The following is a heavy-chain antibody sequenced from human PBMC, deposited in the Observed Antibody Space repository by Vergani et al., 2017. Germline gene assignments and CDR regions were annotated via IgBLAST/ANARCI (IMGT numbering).Heavy chain of an antibody. Sequence: EVRLLESGGKLVQPGGSLRLSCAASGFTFSSYAMSWVRQAPGKGLEWVSAITGSGSNTYYADSVKGRFTISRDNSKNTLYLQMNSLRAEDTAVYYCAKGGSGWYGSQIDYWGQGTLFTVSS. D-gene: IGHD6-19*01. CDR2: ITGSGSNT. J-gene: IGHJ4*02. V-gene: IGHV3-23*01. CDR3: AKGGSGWYGSQIDY. CDR1: GFTFSSYA.